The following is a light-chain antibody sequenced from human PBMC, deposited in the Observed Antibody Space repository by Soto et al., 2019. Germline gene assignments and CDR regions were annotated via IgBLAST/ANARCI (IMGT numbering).Light chain of an antibody. V-gene: IGLV2-8*01. Sequence: QSALTQPPSASGSPGQSVTIACTGSRSDVGGYNYVSWYQQHPGKAPKLMIYEVSKRPSGVPDRFSGSKSGNTASLTVSGLQAEDEADYYCSSYAGSNSVVFGGRTKVTVL. CDR3: SSYAGSNSVV. CDR2: EVS. CDR1: RSDVGGYNY. J-gene: IGLJ2*01.